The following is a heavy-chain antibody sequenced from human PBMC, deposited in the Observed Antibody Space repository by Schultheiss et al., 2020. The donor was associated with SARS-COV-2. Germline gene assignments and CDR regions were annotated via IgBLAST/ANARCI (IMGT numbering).Heavy chain of an antibody. D-gene: IGHD3/OR15-3a*01. J-gene: IGHJ4*02. V-gene: IGHV3-23*01. CDR3: VRRLSEGGGLLIDY. CDR2: ITGSGSGT. CDR1: GFIVSSNH. Sequence: GGSLRLSFAASGFIVSSNHMSWVRQAPGKGLEWVSTITGSGSGTYYADSVKGRFTISRDNSRNTLYLQMNSLRAGDTAVYYCVRRLSEGGGLLIDYWGQGTLVTVSS.